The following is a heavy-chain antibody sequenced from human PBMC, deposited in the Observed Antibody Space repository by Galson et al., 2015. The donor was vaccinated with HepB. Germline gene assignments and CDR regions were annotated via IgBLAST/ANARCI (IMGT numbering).Heavy chain of an antibody. CDR2: INHSGST. D-gene: IGHD2-21*02. CDR3: ARGPRRAYCGGDCFWRLIKSYFDY. Sequence: SEPLSLTCAVHGGSFSGYYWSWIRQPPGKGLEWIGEINHSGSTNYNPSLKSRVTISVDTSKNQFSLKLSSVTAADTAVYYCARGPRRAYCGGDCFWRLIKSYFDYWGQGTLVTVSS. J-gene: IGHJ4*02. V-gene: IGHV4-34*01. CDR1: GGSFSGYY.